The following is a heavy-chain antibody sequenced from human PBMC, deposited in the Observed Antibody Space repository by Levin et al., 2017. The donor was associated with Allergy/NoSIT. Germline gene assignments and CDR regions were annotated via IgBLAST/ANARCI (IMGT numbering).Heavy chain of an antibody. CDR3: ARQIGYRAAGGTQTGRYYFDN. V-gene: IGHV4-39*01. CDR2: IYDSDNT. Sequence: SETLSLTCTVSGGSISSSTYYWGWIRQPPGKGLEWIGSIYDSDNTYYNPSLKSRVTISVDTSKNQFSLKLSSVTAADTAVYYCARQIGYRAAGGTQTGRYYFDNWGQGTLVTVSS. D-gene: IGHD6-13*01. J-gene: IGHJ4*02. CDR1: GGSISSSTYY.